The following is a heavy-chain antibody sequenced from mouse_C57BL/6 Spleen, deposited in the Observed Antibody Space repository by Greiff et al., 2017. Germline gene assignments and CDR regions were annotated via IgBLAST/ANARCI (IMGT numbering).Heavy chain of an antibody. V-gene: IGHV5-17*01. CDR2: ISSGSSTI. Sequence: EVQGVESGGGLVKPGGSLKLSCAASGFTFSDYGMHWVRQAPETGLEWVAYISSGSSTIYYADTVKGRFTISRDNAKTTLFLQMTSLRSEDTAMYYCARIDTTVVGFDYWGQGTTLTVSS. J-gene: IGHJ2*01. CDR1: GFTFSDYG. CDR3: ARIDTTVVGFDY. D-gene: IGHD1-1*01.